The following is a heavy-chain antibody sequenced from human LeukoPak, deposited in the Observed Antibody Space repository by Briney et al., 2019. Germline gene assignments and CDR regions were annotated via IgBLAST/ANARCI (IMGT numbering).Heavy chain of an antibody. J-gene: IGHJ4*02. V-gene: IGHV4-39*07. CDR2: TYYDGST. D-gene: IGHD2-15*01. CDR3: ARDRSRWDLLPFDY. Sequence: SETLSLTCTVSGGSISSRSYYWGWIRQPPGKGLEWIGDTYYDGSTYYNPSLESRATMSVDTSKNQFSLKLSSVTAADTAIHYCARDRSRWDLLPFDYWGQGALVTVSS. CDR1: GGSISSRSYY.